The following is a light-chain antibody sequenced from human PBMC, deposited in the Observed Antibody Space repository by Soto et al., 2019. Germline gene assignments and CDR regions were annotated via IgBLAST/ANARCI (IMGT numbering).Light chain of an antibody. CDR2: RNN. CDR3: AAWDDSLSGPV. V-gene: IGLV1-47*01. J-gene: IGLJ2*01. Sequence: QAVVTQPPSASGTPGQRVTISCSGGTSNIGSNYVYWYQQVPGTAPKLLIYRNNQRPSGVPDRFSGSKSGTSASLAISGLRSEDEADYSCAAWDDSLSGPVFGGGTQLTVL. CDR1: TSNIGSNY.